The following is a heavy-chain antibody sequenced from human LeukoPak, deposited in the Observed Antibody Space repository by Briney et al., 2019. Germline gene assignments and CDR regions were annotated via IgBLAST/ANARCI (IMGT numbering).Heavy chain of an antibody. CDR2: IHNDDNT. D-gene: IGHD5-18*01. CDR3: ARGHAAMGEY. CDR1: GFSASSNY. V-gene: IGHV3-66*01. Sequence: GGSLRLSCAASGFSASSNYMSWVRQAPGKGLEWVSVIHNDDNTYDAESVKGRFTISRDSSRNTLYLQMNSLRVEDTAVYYCARGHAAMGEYWGQGTLVTVSS. J-gene: IGHJ4*02.